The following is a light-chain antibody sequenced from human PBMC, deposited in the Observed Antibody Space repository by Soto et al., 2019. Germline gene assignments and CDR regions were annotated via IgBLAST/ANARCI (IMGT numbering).Light chain of an antibody. J-gene: IGLJ1*01. V-gene: IGLV3-21*02. Sequence: SYELTQPPSVSVAPGQTARITCGGNNIGIYSVHWYQQRPGQAPVLVVYDGSDRPSGIPERFSGSNSGNTATLTIGRVEAADEADYYCQVWYNTGGHNYVFGTGTKLTVL. CDR3: QVWYNTGGHNYV. CDR2: DGS. CDR1: NIGIYS.